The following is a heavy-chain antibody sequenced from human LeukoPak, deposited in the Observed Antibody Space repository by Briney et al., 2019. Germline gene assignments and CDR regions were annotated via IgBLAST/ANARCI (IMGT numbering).Heavy chain of an antibody. D-gene: IGHD5-18*01. CDR3: ARALVDTAMVTGFDY. CDR1: GYSFTSYW. Sequence: GESLKISRKGSGYSFTSYWIGWVRQMPGKGLEWVGIIYPGDSDTRYSPSFQGQVTISADKSISTAYLQWSSLKASDTAMYYCARALVDTAMVTGFDYWGQGTLVTISS. V-gene: IGHV5-51*01. J-gene: IGHJ4*02. CDR2: IYPGDSDT.